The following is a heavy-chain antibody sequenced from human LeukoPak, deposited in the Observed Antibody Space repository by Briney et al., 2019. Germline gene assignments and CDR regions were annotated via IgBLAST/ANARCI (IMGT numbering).Heavy chain of an antibody. V-gene: IGHV3-30*18. Sequence: PGGSLRLSCAASGFTFSSYGMHWVRQAPGKGLEWVAVISYDGSNKYYADSVKGRFTISRDNSKNTLYLQMNSLRAEDTAVYYCAKEPLEDIVPSDGMDVWGQGTTVTVSS. CDR3: AKEPLEDIVPSDGMDV. J-gene: IGHJ6*02. D-gene: IGHD2-15*01. CDR2: ISYDGSNK. CDR1: GFTFSSYG.